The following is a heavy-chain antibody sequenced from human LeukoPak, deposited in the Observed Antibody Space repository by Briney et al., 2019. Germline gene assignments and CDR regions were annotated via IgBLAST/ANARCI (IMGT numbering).Heavy chain of an antibody. CDR2: IRYDGSNK. J-gene: IGHJ4*02. D-gene: IGHD1-26*01. CDR3: AKNGPSGSYLYYSDY. CDR1: GFTFSSDG. Sequence: GGSLRLSCVASGFTFSSDGMHWVRQAPGKGLEWVAFIRYDGSNKYYADSVKGRFTISRDNSKNTLYLQMNSLRAEDTAVYYCAKNGPSGSYLYYSDYWGQGTLVTVSS. V-gene: IGHV3-30*02.